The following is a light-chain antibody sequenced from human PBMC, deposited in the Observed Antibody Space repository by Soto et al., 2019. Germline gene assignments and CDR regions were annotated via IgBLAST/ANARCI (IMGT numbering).Light chain of an antibody. CDR3: QQLNSYPR. CDR2: AAS. V-gene: IGKV1-9*01. J-gene: IGKJ3*01. Sequence: IQLTQSPSSLSASVGDRVTITCRASQGISSYLAWYQQKPGKATKLLIYAASTLQSGVPSRFSGSGSGTDFTLTISSLQPEDFATYYCQQLNSYPRFGPGTKVDIK. CDR1: QGISSY.